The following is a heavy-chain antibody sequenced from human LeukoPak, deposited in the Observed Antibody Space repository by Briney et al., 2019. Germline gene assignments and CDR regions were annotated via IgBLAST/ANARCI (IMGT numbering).Heavy chain of an antibody. CDR3: ARPDSSGYYLPFDY. CDR1: GGSFSGYY. J-gene: IGHJ4*02. D-gene: IGHD3-22*01. V-gene: IGHV4-59*01. Sequence: SETLSLTCAVYGGSFSGYYWSWIRQPPGKGLEWIGYIYYSGSTNYNPSLKSRVTISVDTSKNQFSLKLSSVTAADTAVYYCARPDSSGYYLPFDYWGQGTLVTVSS. CDR2: IYYSGST.